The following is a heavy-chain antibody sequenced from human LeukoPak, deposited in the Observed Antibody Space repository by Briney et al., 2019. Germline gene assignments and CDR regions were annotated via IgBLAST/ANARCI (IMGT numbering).Heavy chain of an antibody. CDR2: ISSTGNPR. J-gene: IGHJ4*02. CDR1: GLSFSDYS. D-gene: IGHD5-18*01. V-gene: IGHV3-23*01. CDR3: ANDLGWIQLNLG. Sequence: GGSLRLSCTASGLSFSDYSMNWVRQAPGKGLEWVSYISSTGNPRHYADSVKGRFTISRDNSKNTVYLQMNSLRAEDTAVYYCANDLGWIQLNLGRGQGTLVTVSS.